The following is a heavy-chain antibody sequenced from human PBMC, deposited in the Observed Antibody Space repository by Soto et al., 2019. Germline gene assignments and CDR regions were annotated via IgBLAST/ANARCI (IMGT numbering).Heavy chain of an antibody. CDR2: ISYDGSVK. D-gene: IGHD2-15*01. J-gene: IGHJ4*02. CDR3: AKDRFCSGASCYGDFDY. V-gene: IGHV3-30*18. CDR1: GFTFSTFG. Sequence: QVQLVESGGGVVQPGRSLRLSCAASGFTFSTFGLHWVRQAPGKGLEWVALISYDGSVKKYADSVKGRFTISRDNSKNTLYREMNSLRAEDTGVFCCAKDRFCSGASCYGDFDYWGQGTLVTVTT.